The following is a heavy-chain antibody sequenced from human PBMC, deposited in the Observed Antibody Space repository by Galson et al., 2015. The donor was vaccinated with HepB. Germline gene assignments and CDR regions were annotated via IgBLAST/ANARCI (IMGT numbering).Heavy chain of an antibody. V-gene: IGHV3-11*01. Sequence: SLRLSCAASGFTFSDYYMTWIRQAPGRGLEWVSYISSSNSMVSYADFVKGRFTISRDNAKNSLFLHMSSLRAGDTAVYFCARGPPYDEVWPGYPRGYYSGMGVGGQGTP. CDR3: ARGPPYDEVWPGYPRGYYSGMGV. D-gene: IGHD3-3*01. J-gene: IGHJ6*02. CDR2: ISSSNSMV. CDR1: GFTFSDYY.